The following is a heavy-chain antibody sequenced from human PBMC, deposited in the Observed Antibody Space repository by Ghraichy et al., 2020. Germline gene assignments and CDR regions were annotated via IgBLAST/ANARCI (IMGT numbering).Heavy chain of an antibody. CDR3: AREADDYYDFWSGYHVFDY. D-gene: IGHD3-3*01. V-gene: IGHV1-18*01. CDR2: ISAYNGDT. CDR1: GYTFTSYG. Sequence: AAVKVSCKASGYTFTSYGISWVRQAPGQGLEWMGWISAYNGDTNYAQKLQGRVTMTTDTSTSTAYMELRSLRSDDTAVYYCAREADDYYDFWSGYHVFDYWGQGTLVTVSS. J-gene: IGHJ4*02.